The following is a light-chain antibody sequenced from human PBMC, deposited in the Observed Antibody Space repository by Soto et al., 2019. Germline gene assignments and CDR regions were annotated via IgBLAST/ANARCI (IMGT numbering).Light chain of an antibody. CDR2: RAS. Sequence: EIVLTQSPGTLSLSPGERATLSCRASQNVLNNYLSWYQQKLGPAPRLLIYRASNRATGIPARFSGSGSGTDFTLAISRLEPEDFAVYFCQQFDTSPFSFRPGTKVEIK. V-gene: IGKV3-20*01. J-gene: IGKJ3*01. CDR1: QNVLNNY. CDR3: QQFDTSPFS.